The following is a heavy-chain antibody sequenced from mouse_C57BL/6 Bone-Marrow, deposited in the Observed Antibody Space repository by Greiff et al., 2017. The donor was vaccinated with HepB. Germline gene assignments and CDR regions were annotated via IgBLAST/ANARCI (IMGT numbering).Heavy chain of an antibody. V-gene: IGHV1-55*01. D-gene: IGHD1-1*01. CDR1: GYTFTSYW. J-gene: IGHJ2*01. CDR2: IYPGSGST. Sequence: QVQLQQPGAELVKPGASVKMSCKASGYTFTSYWITWVKQRPGQGLEWIGDIYPGSGSTNYNEKFKSKATLTVDTSSSTAYMQLSSLTSEDSAVYYCARDLFITTVVAPYYFDYWGQGTTLTVSS. CDR3: ARDLFITTVVAPYYFDY.